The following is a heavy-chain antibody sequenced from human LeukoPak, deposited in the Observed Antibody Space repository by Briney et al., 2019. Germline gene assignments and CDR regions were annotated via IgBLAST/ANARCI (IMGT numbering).Heavy chain of an antibody. CDR1: GGSISSSSYC. V-gene: IGHV4-39*01. CDR3: ARHGGPLYGSGSYPDY. D-gene: IGHD3-10*01. CDR2: IYYSGST. Sequence: PSETLSLTCTVSGGSISSSSYCWGWIRQPPGKGLEWIGSIYYSGSTYYNPSLKSRVTISVDTSKNQFSLKLSSVTAADTAVYYCARHGGPLYGSGSYPDYWGQGTLVTVSS. J-gene: IGHJ4*02.